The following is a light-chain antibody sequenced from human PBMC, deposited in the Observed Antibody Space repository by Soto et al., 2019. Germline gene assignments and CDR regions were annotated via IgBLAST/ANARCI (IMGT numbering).Light chain of an antibody. J-gene: IGLJ2*01. Sequence: QSVLTQPASVSGSPGQSITFSCTGTSSDVGGYNYVSWYQQHPGKAPKLMIYDVSHRPSGVSNRFSGSKSGNTASPTISGLQAEDEAGYYCSSYTSTRTLIFGGGTKLTVL. CDR2: DVS. V-gene: IGLV2-14*01. CDR1: SSDVGGYNY. CDR3: SSYTSTRTLI.